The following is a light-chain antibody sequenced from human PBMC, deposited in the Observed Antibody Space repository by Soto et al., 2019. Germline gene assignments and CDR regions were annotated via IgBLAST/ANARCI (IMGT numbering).Light chain of an antibody. CDR2: GDS. CDR1: QSVDSNY. CDR3: QQCGSTPRT. Sequence: EIVLTQSPGTLSFSPGERATLSCRASQSVDSNYLAWYQQKPGQPPRLLLSGDSNRATGIPERFSGSGSGTDFTLTISRLEPEDFAVYYCQQCGSTPRTFGQGTKLEIK. J-gene: IGKJ2*01. V-gene: IGKV3-20*01.